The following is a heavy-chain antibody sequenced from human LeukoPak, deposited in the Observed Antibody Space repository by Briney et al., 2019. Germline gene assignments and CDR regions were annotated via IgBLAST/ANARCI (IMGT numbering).Heavy chain of an antibody. Sequence: PSGTLSLTCAVSGGSFSSSNWWSWVRQPPGKGLEWIGEIYHSGSTNYNPSLKSRVTISVDKSKNQFSLNLSSVTAADTAVYYCASSMTTVPYFDYWGQGTLVTVSS. D-gene: IGHD4-17*01. CDR1: GGSFSSSNW. CDR2: IYHSGST. J-gene: IGHJ4*02. V-gene: IGHV4-4*02. CDR3: ASSMTTVPYFDY.